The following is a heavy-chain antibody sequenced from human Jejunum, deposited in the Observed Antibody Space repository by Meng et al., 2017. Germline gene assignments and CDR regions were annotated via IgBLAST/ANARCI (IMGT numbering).Heavy chain of an antibody. Sequence: SETLSLTCAVSGDSINSYYWSWIRQPPGKGLEWIAYIHYSGATNYNPSLKSRVTISLDTSRNQISLKLNYVTAADTAVYYCARDRRPSEWLGLGNWGQGTLVTVSS. V-gene: IGHV4-59*01. D-gene: IGHD6-19*01. CDR3: ARDRRPSEWLGLGN. J-gene: IGHJ4*02. CDR1: GDSINSYY. CDR2: IHYSGAT.